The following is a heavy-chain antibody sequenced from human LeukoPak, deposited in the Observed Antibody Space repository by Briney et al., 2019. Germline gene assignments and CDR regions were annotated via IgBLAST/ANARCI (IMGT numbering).Heavy chain of an antibody. D-gene: IGHD3-10*01. V-gene: IGHV3-21*04. Sequence: GGSLRLSCAASGFTFISYSMKWVRQAPGKGLEWVSSISSSSSYIYYADSVKGRFTISRDNSKNTLYLQMNSLRAGDTAVYYCAKCGITMVRGVIITYFDYWGQGTLVTVSS. CDR2: ISSSSSYI. J-gene: IGHJ4*02. CDR3: AKCGITMVRGVIITYFDY. CDR1: GFTFISYS.